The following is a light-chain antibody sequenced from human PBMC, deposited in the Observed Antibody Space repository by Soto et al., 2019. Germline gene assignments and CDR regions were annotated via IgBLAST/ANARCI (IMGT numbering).Light chain of an antibody. CDR3: LIYYAGSLI. Sequence: QAVVTQEPSLPVSPGGTVTLTCGSSTGAVTNGHYPYWFQQKPGQAPRPLIYKTINKYSWTPARFSGSLLGGKPALTLSDCQPWDDADYYCLIYYAGSLIFGTGTKAPS. CDR1: TGAVTNGHY. J-gene: IGLJ1*01. CDR2: KTI. V-gene: IGLV7-43*01.